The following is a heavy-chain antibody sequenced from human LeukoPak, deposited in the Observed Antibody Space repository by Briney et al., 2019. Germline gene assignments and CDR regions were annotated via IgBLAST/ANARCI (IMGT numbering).Heavy chain of an antibody. Sequence: GGSLSLSCAASGFPFRSYSMNWVRQAPGKGLEWVSSISSSSSYIYYADSVKGRFTIYRDNAKNSLYLQMNSLRAEDTAVYYCARVGSGWTLDYWGQGTLVTVSS. CDR2: ISSSSSYI. CDR3: ARVGSGWTLDY. V-gene: IGHV3-21*01. J-gene: IGHJ4*02. CDR1: GFPFRSYS. D-gene: IGHD6-19*01.